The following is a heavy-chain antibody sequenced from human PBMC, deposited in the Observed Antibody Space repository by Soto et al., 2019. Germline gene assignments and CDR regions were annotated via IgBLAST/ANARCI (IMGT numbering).Heavy chain of an antibody. Sequence: GASVKVSCKASGGTFSSYAISWVRQAPGQGLEWMGGIIPIFGTANYAQKIQGRVTNTADKSTSTAYMELSSLRSEDTAVYYCARVFGSGYSNYFDYWGQGTLVTVSS. V-gene: IGHV1-69*06. CDR2: IIPIFGTA. J-gene: IGHJ4*02. CDR3: ARVFGSGYSNYFDY. CDR1: GGTFSSYA. D-gene: IGHD3-22*01.